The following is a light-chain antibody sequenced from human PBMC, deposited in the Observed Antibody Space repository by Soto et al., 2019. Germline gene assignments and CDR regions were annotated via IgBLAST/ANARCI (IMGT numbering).Light chain of an antibody. CDR1: QYINTR. Sequence: EIVLTQSPATLSSFPGDRVTLSCRASQYINTRLAWYQHRPGQAPRLLIYGASNRATGIPDRFSGSGSGTDFTLTISSLEPEDFAVYYCQQRGDWPPITFGQGTRLEIK. CDR2: GAS. V-gene: IGKV3-11*01. J-gene: IGKJ5*01. CDR3: QQRGDWPPIT.